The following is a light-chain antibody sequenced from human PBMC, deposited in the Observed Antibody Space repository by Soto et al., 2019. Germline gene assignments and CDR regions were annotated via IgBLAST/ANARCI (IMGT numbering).Light chain of an antibody. CDR2: GAS. CDR3: QQYGNSPPFT. CDR1: QSVSSSY. J-gene: IGKJ2*01. Sequence: EIVLTQSPGTLSLSPGERATLSCRASQSVSSSYLAWYQQKPGQAPRLLIYGASSSATGTPDRFSGSGCGTDFTLTISRLEPEDFAFYYCQQYGNSPPFTFGQGTKLEIK. V-gene: IGKV3-20*01.